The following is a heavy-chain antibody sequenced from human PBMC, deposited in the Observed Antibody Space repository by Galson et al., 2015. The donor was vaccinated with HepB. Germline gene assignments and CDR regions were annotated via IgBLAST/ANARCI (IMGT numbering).Heavy chain of an antibody. J-gene: IGHJ4*02. CDR1: GSTFTGYD. V-gene: IGHV1-8*01. CDR2: MDPETGNA. Sequence: SVKVSCKVSGSTFTGYDVNWVRQATGQGLEWMGWMDPETGNAVYAPKFQGRVSMTRDTSISTAYMELTGLRSDDTAVYFCARGRWYGDNWGQGTLVTVSS. D-gene: IGHD3-10*01. CDR3: ARGRWYGDN.